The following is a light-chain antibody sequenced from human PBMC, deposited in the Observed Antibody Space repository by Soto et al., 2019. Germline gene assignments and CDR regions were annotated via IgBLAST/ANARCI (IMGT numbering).Light chain of an antibody. V-gene: IGLV2-8*01. CDR1: SSDLDTYDY. Sequence: QSVLTQPPSASGSPGQSVTISCTGSSSDLDTYDYVSWYQQHPGKAPKLIIFDVTERPSGVPDRFSGFKSGNTASLTVSGLQSEDEAYYYCSSYACSGEVFGGGTQLTVL. CDR2: DVT. CDR3: SSYACSGEV. J-gene: IGLJ3*02.